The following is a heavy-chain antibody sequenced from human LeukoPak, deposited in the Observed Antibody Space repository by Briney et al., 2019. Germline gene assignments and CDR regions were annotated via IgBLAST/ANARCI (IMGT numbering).Heavy chain of an antibody. Sequence: GGSLRLSCAASGFTFDDYAMHWVRQAPGKGLEWVSGISWNSGSIGYADSVKGRFTISRDNAKNSLYLQMNSLRAEDTALYYCAKGSIRGGDYYDRSGYVYNWFDPWGQGTLVTVSS. CDR2: ISWNSGSI. CDR3: AKGSIRGGDYYDRSGYVYNWFDP. J-gene: IGHJ5*02. D-gene: IGHD3-22*01. CDR1: GFTFDDYA. V-gene: IGHV3-9*01.